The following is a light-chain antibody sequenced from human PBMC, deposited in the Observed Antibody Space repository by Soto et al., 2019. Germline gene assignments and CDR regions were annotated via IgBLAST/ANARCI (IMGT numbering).Light chain of an antibody. J-gene: IGKJ5*01. CDR1: QSRYVSY. V-gene: IGKV3-20*01. CDR3: QQYGSSPYT. CDR2: GAI. Sequence: EIVLTQSPGTLSLSPGERATLSCRASQSRYVSYLAWYQQKSGQAPRLLIHGAISRAAGIPARFSGSDSGRDFTLIINGVQHEDSAVYYCQQYGSSPYTFGRGTRLAI.